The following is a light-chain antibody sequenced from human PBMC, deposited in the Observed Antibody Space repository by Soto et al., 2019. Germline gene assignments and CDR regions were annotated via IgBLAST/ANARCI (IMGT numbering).Light chain of an antibody. Sequence: DLQMTQSPSSLSASVGDRVTITCRASQSISSYLNWYQQKPGEAPKLLIYDASALPRGVPSRFSGSGSGTKFTLTIASLQPDDFATYYCQQYETFSGTFGPGTKVEI. J-gene: IGKJ1*01. CDR2: DAS. V-gene: IGKV1-5*01. CDR3: QQYETFSGT. CDR1: QSISSY.